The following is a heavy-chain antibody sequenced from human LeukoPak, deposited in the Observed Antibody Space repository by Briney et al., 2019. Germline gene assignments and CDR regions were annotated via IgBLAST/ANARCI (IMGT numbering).Heavy chain of an antibody. V-gene: IGHV1-8*01. Sequence: ASVKVSCKASGYTFTSYDINWVRQATGQGLEWMGWMNPSGGSTSYAQKFQGRVTMTRDMSTSTVYMELSSLRSEDTAVYYCARDGEQLAPTDYWGQGTLVTVSS. CDR1: GYTFTSYD. CDR2: MNPSGGST. D-gene: IGHD6-6*01. J-gene: IGHJ4*02. CDR3: ARDGEQLAPTDY.